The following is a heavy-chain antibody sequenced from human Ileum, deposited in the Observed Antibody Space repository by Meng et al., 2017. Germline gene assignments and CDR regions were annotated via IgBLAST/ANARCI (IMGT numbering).Heavy chain of an antibody. CDR1: VGSISGGHYF. CDR3: ARGVVTYYDSSTLTWFDP. D-gene: IGHD3-22*01. V-gene: IGHV4-31*03. J-gene: IGHJ5*02. CDR2: IYHSGVT. Sequence: HVPLQESGPGMVKPSQTLSLTCTVSVGSISGGHYFWSWIRQHPEKGLEWIGYIYHSGVTYYSPSLKSRLTISVDTSKNQFSLKLSSVTAADTAIYYCARGVVTYYDSSTLTWFDPWGQGALVTVSS.